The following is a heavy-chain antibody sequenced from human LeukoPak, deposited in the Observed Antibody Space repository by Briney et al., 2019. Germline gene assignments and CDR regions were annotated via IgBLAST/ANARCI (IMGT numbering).Heavy chain of an antibody. CDR2: IKEDGSEI. CDR1: GFTFSSYW. V-gene: IGHV3-7*01. Sequence: GGSLRLSCAASGFTFSSYWMSWVSQAPGKGLEWVANIKEDGSEIYYVDSVKGRFTISRDNAKNSLYLQMNSLRAEDTAVYYCARDRISAISRGWFDPWGQGTLVTVSS. J-gene: IGHJ5*02. CDR3: ARDRISAISRGWFDP. D-gene: IGHD2-21*01.